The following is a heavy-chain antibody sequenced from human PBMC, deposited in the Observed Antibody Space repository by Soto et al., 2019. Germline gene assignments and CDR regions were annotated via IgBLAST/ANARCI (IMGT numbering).Heavy chain of an antibody. V-gene: IGHV4-39*07. CDR1: DDSINSDKYY. CDR3: AREILQYGIDV. Sequence: SETLSLTCSVSDDSINSDKYYWGWIRQPPGKGLEWIGSIYYRGNAYYNPSLQTRVTISLDKSTNQFSLMLSSVTAEDTAVYYCAREILQYGIDVWGQGTTVTVSS. CDR2: IYYRGNA. D-gene: IGHD2-15*01. J-gene: IGHJ6*02.